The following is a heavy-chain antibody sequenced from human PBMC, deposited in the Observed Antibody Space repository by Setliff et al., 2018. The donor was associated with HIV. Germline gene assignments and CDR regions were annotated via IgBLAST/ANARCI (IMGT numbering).Heavy chain of an antibody. V-gene: IGHV1-69*13. CDR2: IIPIFGTT. CDR3: ARDRTIAAAGLMDI. D-gene: IGHD6-13*01. J-gene: IGHJ3*02. Sequence: GASVKVSCKASGGTLTTYGISWVRQAPGQGLEWMGQIIPIFGTTNYAQKFQGRVTLTADESASTAYMELSSLRSDDTAVYYCARDRTIAAAGLMDIWGQGTMVTVSS. CDR1: GGTLTTYG.